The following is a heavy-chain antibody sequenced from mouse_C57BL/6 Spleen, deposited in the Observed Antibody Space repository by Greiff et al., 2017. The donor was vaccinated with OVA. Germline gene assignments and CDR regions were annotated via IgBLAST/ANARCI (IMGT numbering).Heavy chain of an antibody. J-gene: IGHJ4*01. D-gene: IGHD1-1*01. CDR2: INPNNGGT. Sequence: EVQLQQSGPELVKPGASVKISCKASGYTFTDYYMNWVKQSHGKSLEWIGDINPNNGGTSYNQKFKGKATLTVDKSSSTAYMELRSLTSEDSAVYYCARWRYYGSSPYYAMDYWGQGTSVTVSS. V-gene: IGHV1-26*01. CDR3: ARWRYYGSSPYYAMDY. CDR1: GYTFTDYY.